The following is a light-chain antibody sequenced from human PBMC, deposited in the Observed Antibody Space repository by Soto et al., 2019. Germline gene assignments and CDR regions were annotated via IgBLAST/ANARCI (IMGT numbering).Light chain of an antibody. Sequence: EIALTKSTGTLSLSPGERATLACRASQGFXSFFGWYQQKPGQAPKIVXYDASNSANGIPASLSGSGSGTDFTRTVSSLEPEDCASYYWHQRSIWPRTFGGGTKVDIK. J-gene: IGKJ4*01. V-gene: IGKV3-11*01. CDR2: DAS. CDR3: HQRSIWPRT. CDR1: QGFXSF.